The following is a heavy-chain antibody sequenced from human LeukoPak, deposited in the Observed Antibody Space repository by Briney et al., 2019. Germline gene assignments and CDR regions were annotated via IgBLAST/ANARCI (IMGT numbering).Heavy chain of an antibody. Sequence: GESLKISCKGSGYNFNTYWIGWVRQMPGKGLEWMGIIYPGDSDTRYSPSFQGQVTISADKSISTAYLQWSSLKASDTAMYYCARGKRCSSTSCYGGWFDPWGQGTLVTISS. CDR3: ARGKRCSSTSCYGGWFDP. D-gene: IGHD2-2*01. CDR2: IYPGDSDT. V-gene: IGHV5-51*01. J-gene: IGHJ5*02. CDR1: GYNFNTYW.